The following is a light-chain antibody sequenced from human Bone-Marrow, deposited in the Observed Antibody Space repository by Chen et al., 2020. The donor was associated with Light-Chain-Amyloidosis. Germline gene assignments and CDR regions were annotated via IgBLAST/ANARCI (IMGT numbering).Light chain of an antibody. CDR1: HSVSTS. CDR3: QQRSHWPLT. J-gene: IGKJ4*01. V-gene: IGKV3-11*01. Sequence: DNVLTQLPATLPLSPGESATLSCRATHSVSTSLAWYQQKVGQPPRLLIYDASSRATGIPARFSGSGSGTDFTLTIANVEPDDFAVYYCQQRSHWPLTFGGGTKVEI. CDR2: DAS.